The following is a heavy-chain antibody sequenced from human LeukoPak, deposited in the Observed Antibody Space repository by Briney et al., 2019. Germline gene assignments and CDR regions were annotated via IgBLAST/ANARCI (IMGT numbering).Heavy chain of an antibody. CDR2: VRNKANTYST. D-gene: IGHD3-10*01. Sequence: PGGALRLSCAASGFIFSDHHMDWVRQAPGKGLEWVGRVRNKANTYSTNYAASVKGRFSITRDDSMNSVYLQMNSHKTEDTAVYYCVRVWRGYYFDSWGQGILVTVSS. CDR1: GFIFSDHH. V-gene: IGHV3-72*01. CDR3: VRVWRGYYFDS. J-gene: IGHJ4*02.